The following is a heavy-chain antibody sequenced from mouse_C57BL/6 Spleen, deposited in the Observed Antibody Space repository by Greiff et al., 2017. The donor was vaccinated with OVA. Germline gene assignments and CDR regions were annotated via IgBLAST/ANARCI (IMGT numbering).Heavy chain of an antibody. CDR1: GFTFSDYG. D-gene: IGHD1-1*01. V-gene: IGHV5-17*01. Sequence: EVKLVESGGGLVKPGGSLKLSCAASGFTFSDYGMHWVRQAPEKGLEWVAYISSGSSTIYYADTVKGRFTISRDNAKNTLFLQMTSLRSEDTAMYYCARKDYYGSSYDVWGTGTTVTVSS. CDR2: ISSGSSTI. CDR3: ARKDYYGSSYDV. J-gene: IGHJ1*03.